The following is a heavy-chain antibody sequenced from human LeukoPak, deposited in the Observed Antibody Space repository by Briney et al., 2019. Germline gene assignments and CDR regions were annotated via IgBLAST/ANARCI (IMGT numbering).Heavy chain of an antibody. D-gene: IGHD6-13*01. CDR3: ARHVSSWSRGLDAFDI. J-gene: IGHJ3*02. CDR2: IYYSGST. CDR1: GGSISSSSYY. Sequence: SETLSLTCTVSGGSISSSSYYWGWIRQPPGKGLECIGSIYYSGSTYYSPSLKSRVTISVDTSKNQFSLKLSSVTAADTAVYYCARHVSSWSRGLDAFDIWGQGTMVTVSS. V-gene: IGHV4-39*01.